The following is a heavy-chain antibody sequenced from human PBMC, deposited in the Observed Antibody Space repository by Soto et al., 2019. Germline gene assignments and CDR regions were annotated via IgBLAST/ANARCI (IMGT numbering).Heavy chain of an antibody. CDR2: ISGSGGST. CDR3: AKDRWDAFDI. CDR1: GFTFSSYA. V-gene: IGHV3-23*01. Sequence: GGSLRLSCAASGFTFSSYAMSWVRPAPGKRLEWVSAISGSGGSTYYADSVKGRFTISRDNSNNTLYLQMNSLRAEDTAVYYCAKDRWDAFDIWGQVTMVTDS. J-gene: IGHJ3*02. D-gene: IGHD2-15*01.